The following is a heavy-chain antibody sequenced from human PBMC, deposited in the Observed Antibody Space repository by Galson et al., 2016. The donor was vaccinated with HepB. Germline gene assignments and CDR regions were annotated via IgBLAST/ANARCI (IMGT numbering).Heavy chain of an antibody. D-gene: IGHD1-1*01. J-gene: IGHJ5*02. Sequence: SLRLSCAASGFTFSSYAMHWVRQAPGKGLEWVAVISYDGSNKYYADSVKGRFTISRDNPKNTLYLQMNSLRVEDTAVYYCGRDHSLVSTTSYNWFDPGGQGTLVTVSS. CDR3: GRDHSLVSTTSYNWFDP. CDR2: ISYDGSNK. V-gene: IGHV3-30*04. CDR1: GFTFSSYA.